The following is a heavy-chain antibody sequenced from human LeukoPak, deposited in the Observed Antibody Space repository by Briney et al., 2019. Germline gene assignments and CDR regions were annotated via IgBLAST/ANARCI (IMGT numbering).Heavy chain of an antibody. D-gene: IGHD3-3*02. V-gene: IGHV3-15*07. CDR1: GYSFSTHG. J-gene: IGHJ4*02. CDR2: IKTNAEGGTL. CDR3: TTGIDDEGGY. Sequence: PGGSLRLSCVASGYSFSTHGMHWVRQAPGKGLEWVGRIKTNAEGGTLDYTAPVKGRFTISRDDSKNTLYLQMDSLEVEDTGMYYCTTGIDDEGGYWGQGTLVTVSS.